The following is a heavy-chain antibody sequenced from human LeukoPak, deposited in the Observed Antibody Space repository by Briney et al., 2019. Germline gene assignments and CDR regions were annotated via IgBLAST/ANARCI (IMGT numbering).Heavy chain of an antibody. CDR3: ASGDMTYYYDSSGYNFDY. CDR2: IIPILGIA. V-gene: IGHV1-69*04. J-gene: IGHJ4*02. Sequence: SVKVSCKASGGTFSSYAISWVRQAPGQGLEWMGRIIPILGIANYAQKFQGRVTITADKSTSTAYMELSSLRSEDTAVYYCASGDMTYYYDSSGYNFDYWGQGTLVTVSS. D-gene: IGHD3-22*01. CDR1: GGTFSSYA.